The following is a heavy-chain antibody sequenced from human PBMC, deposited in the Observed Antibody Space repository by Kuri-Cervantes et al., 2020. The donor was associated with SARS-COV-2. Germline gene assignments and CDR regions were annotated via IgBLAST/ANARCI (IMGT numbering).Heavy chain of an antibody. J-gene: IGHJ6*02. CDR2: IYYSGST. Sequence: ESLKISCTVSGGSISSYHWSWIRQPPGKGLEWIGYIYYSGSTNYNPSLKSRVTISVDTSKNQFSLKLSSVTAADTAVYYCARVLLGDIVVVPAAAEYHGMDVWGQGTTVTVSS. CDR3: ARVLLGDIVVVPAAAEYHGMDV. CDR1: GGSISSYH. D-gene: IGHD2-2*01. V-gene: IGHV4-59*01.